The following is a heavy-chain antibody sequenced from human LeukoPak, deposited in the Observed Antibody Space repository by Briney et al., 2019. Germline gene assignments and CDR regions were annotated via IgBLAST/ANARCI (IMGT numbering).Heavy chain of an antibody. Sequence: SETLSLTCAVYGGSFSGYYWSWIRQPPGKGLEWIGEINYSGSTNYNPSLKSRVTISVDTSKNQFSLKLSSVTAADTAVYYCARGPSGDSSGYYPTYWGQGTLVTVSS. CDR2: INYSGST. V-gene: IGHV4-34*01. CDR3: ARGPSGDSSGYYPTY. J-gene: IGHJ4*02. CDR1: GGSFSGYY. D-gene: IGHD3-22*01.